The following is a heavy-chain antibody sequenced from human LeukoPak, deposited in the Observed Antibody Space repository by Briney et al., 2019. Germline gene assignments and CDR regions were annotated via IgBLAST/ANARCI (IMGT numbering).Heavy chain of an antibody. CDR2: INHSGST. D-gene: IGHD1-26*01. J-gene: IGHJ6*04. CDR1: GGSFSGYY. Sequence: SETLSLTCAVYGGSFSGYYWSWIRQPPGKGLEWIGEINHSGSTNYNPSLKSRVTISVDTSKNQFSLKLSSVTAADTAVYYCARPLTEGAQAAADVWGKGTTVTVSS. V-gene: IGHV4-34*01. CDR3: ARPLTEGAQAAADV.